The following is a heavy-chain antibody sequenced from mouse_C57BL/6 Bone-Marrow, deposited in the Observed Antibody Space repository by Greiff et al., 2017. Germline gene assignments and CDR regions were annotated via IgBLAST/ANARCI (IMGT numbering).Heavy chain of an antibody. V-gene: IGHV5-4*01. CDR3: ARENYSNYIDY. J-gene: IGHJ2*01. D-gene: IGHD2-5*01. Sequence: EVQGVESGGGLVKPGGSLKLSCGASGFTFSSYAMSWVRQTPEKRLEWVATISDGGSYTYYPDNVKGRFTISRDNAKNNLYLQMSHLKSEDTAMYYCARENYSNYIDYWGQGTTLTVSS. CDR2: ISDGGSYT. CDR1: GFTFSSYA.